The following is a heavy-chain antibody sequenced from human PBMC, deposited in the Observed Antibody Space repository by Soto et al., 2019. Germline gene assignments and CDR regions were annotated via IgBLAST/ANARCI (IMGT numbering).Heavy chain of an antibody. CDR1: GGTFSSYA. CDR2: IIPIFGTA. CDR3: ATQYCSSTSCYYADYYYYYGMDV. V-gene: IGHV1-69*06. D-gene: IGHD2-2*01. Sequence: SVKVSCKASGGTFSSYAISWVRQAPGQGLEWIGGIIPIFGTANYAQKFQGRVTITADKSTSTAYMELSSLRSEDTAVYYCATQYCSSTSCYYADYYYYYGMDVWGQGTTVTVSS. J-gene: IGHJ6*02.